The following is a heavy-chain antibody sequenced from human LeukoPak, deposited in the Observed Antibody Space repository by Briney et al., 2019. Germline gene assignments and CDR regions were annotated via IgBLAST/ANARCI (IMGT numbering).Heavy chain of an antibody. CDR3: SAQGGRTGSYDP. Sequence: GGSLRLSCAVSGVTFSGCVKQWVRQAPGMRLEYVSSIDPNGEASYYANSVKGRFSISRDNSNNMLYLQMPLLLIAHMVLYYCSAQGGRTGSYDPWGQGTLVTVAS. V-gene: IGHV3-64*01. CDR1: GVTFSGCV. D-gene: IGHD3/OR15-3a*01. J-gene: IGHJ5*02. CDR2: IDPNGEAS.